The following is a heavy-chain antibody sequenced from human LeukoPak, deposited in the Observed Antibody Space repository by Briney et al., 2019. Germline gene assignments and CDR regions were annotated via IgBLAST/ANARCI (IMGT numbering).Heavy chain of an antibody. J-gene: IGHJ4*02. D-gene: IGHD5-18*01. V-gene: IGHV4-39*07. CDR2: IYYSGST. Sequence: SETLSLTCTVSGGSISSSSYYWGWIRQPPGKGLEWIGSIYYSGSTYYNPSLKSRVTISVDTSKNQFSLKLSSVTAADTAVYYCARVDTAMVFDYWGQGTLVTVSS. CDR3: ARVDTAMVFDY. CDR1: GGSISSSSYY.